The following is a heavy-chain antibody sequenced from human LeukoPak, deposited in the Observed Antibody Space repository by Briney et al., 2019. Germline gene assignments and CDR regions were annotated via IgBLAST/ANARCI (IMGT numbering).Heavy chain of an antibody. J-gene: IGHJ4*02. CDR1: GFTFSSYG. D-gene: IGHD6-19*01. CDR3: AKDLAAVAVDY. V-gene: IGHV3-30*18. CDR2: ISYDGSNK. Sequence: GGSLRLSCAASGFTFSSYGMHWVRQAPGKGLEWVAVISYDGSNKYYADSVKGRFTISRDNSKNTLYLQMNSLRAEDTAVYYCAKDLAAVAVDYWGQGTLVTVSS.